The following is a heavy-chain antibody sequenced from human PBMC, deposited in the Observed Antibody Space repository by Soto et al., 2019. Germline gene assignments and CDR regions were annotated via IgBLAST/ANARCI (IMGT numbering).Heavy chain of an antibody. CDR2: IIPILGIA. Sequence: VQLVQSGAEVKKPGSSVKVSCKASGGTFSRYTISWVRQAPGQGLEWMGRIIPILGIANYAQKFQGRVTITADKATSTAYMELSSLRSEDTAVYYCASRYDSSDYWGQGTLVTVSS. V-gene: IGHV1-69*02. D-gene: IGHD3-22*01. J-gene: IGHJ4*02. CDR3: ASRYDSSDY. CDR1: GGTFSRYT.